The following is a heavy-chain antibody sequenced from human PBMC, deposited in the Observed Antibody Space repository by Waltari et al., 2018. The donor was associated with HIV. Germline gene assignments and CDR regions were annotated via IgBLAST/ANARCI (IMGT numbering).Heavy chain of an antibody. V-gene: IGHV4-4*02. CDR2: IDGRGDT. D-gene: IGHD2-8*01. Sequence: QVQLQVSGPGLVTPSETLSLTCDVSGASIRNTSWWNLVRPPPETGLAWLGEIDGRGDTSSNPPLTRRVTTSVATAKNQCSRMLNSLTAADTAIYYCAGTYTDGVVFEYWGQGTLVTVSS. CDR3: AGTYTDGVVFEY. J-gene: IGHJ4*02. CDR1: GASIRNTSW.